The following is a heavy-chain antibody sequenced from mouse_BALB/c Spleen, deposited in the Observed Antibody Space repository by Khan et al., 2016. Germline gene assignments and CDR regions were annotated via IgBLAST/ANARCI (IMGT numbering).Heavy chain of an antibody. J-gene: IGHJ2*01. CDR1: GISITTGNYR. CDR2: IYYSGTI. V-gene: IGHV3-5*02. Sequence: EVQLQESGPGLVKPSQTVSLTCTVTGISITTGNYRWSWIRQFPGNKLEWIGYIYYSGTIAYNPSLTSRTTIPRDTSKTQFFLEMNSLTAEDTATCARARGDGYYFFDYWGQGTTLTVSS. CDR3: ARGDGYYFFDY. D-gene: IGHD2-3*01.